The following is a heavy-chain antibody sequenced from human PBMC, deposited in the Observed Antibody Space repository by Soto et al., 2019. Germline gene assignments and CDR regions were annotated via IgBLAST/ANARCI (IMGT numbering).Heavy chain of an antibody. V-gene: IGHV4-61*01. Sequence: SETLSLTCTVSGGSVSSSSYFWSWIRQPPGKGLEWIGYIYSSGSTNYDPSLKSRVTISLDTSKNQFSLKLNSVTAADTAVYYCARDYNYFDPWGQGTLVTVSS. CDR1: GGSVSSSSYF. CDR3: ARDYNYFDP. J-gene: IGHJ5*02. CDR2: IYSSGST.